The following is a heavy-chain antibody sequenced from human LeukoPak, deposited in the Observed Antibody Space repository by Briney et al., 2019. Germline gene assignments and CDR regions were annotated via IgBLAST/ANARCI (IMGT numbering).Heavy chain of an antibody. CDR2: IKQDGSEK. CDR1: GFTFSSYW. V-gene: IGHV3-7*01. D-gene: IGHD6-19*01. J-gene: IGHJ3*02. CDR3: ARGFGSGWYHDAFDI. Sequence: GGSLRLSCAASGFTFSSYWMSWVRQAPGKGLEWVANIKQDGSEKYYVDSVKGRFTISRDNAKNSLYLQMNSLRAEDTAVYYCARGFGSGWYHDAFDIWGQGTMVTVSS.